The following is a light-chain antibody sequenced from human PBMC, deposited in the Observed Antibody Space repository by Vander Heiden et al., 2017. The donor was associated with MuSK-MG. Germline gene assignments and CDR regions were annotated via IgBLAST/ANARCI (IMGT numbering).Light chain of an antibody. V-gene: IGKV2-28*01. CDR2: LGS. Sequence: DIVMTQSLLPLPVTPGEPASIPCRSGQSLLHSNGYNYLDWYLQKPGQSPQLLIYLGSNRASGVPDRFSGSGSGTDFTLKISIVDAEDVGVYYCRQSLQTPLTFGGGTKVEIK. CDR3: RQSLQTPLT. CDR1: QSLLHSNGYNY. J-gene: IGKJ4*01.